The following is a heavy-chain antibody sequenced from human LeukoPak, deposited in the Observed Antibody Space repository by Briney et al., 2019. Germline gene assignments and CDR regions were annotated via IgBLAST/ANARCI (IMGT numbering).Heavy chain of an antibody. Sequence: PSETLSLTCTVSGGSISSGGYYWSWIRQHPGKGLEWIGYIYYSWSTYYNPSLKSRVTISVDTSKNQFSLKLSSVTAADTAVYYCARDYGSGDGTDAFDIWGQGTMVTVSS. V-gene: IGHV4-31*03. CDR3: ARDYGSGDGTDAFDI. CDR1: GGSISSGGYY. D-gene: IGHD3-10*01. CDR2: IYYSWST. J-gene: IGHJ3*02.